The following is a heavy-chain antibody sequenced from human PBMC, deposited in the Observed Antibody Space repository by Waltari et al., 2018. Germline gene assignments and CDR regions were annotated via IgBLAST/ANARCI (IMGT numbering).Heavy chain of an antibody. D-gene: IGHD2-15*01. V-gene: IGHV3-23*03. CDR1: GFTFSSYA. Sequence: EVQLLESGGGLVQPGGSLRLSCAASGFTFSSYAMSCVRQGPGEGLGWVSVIYSGGSSTYYADSVKGRFTISRDNSKNTLYLQMNSLRAEDTAVYYCAKELGYCSGGSCYRGDDAFDIWGQGTMVTVSS. CDR2: IYSGGSST. J-gene: IGHJ3*02. CDR3: AKELGYCSGGSCYRGDDAFDI.